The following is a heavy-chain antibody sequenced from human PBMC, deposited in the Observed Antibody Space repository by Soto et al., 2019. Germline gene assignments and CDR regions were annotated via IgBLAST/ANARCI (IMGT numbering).Heavy chain of an antibody. CDR1: GFTFSTYA. D-gene: IGHD2-2*01. Sequence: GGSLRLSCAASGFTFSTYAMSWVRQAPGKGLEWVARISYDGSDQFYGDSVKGRFTISRDNSKNILYVQMNSLRSEDTAVYYCARDRVLVPAAIPRYYGMDVWGQGTTVTVSS. CDR3: ARDRVLVPAAIPRYYGMDV. V-gene: IGHV3-30*03. CDR2: ISYDGSDQ. J-gene: IGHJ6*02.